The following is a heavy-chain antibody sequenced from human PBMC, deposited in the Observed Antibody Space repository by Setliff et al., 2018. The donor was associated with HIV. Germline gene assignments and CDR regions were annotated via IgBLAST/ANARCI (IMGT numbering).Heavy chain of an antibody. CDR3: AKVKVPTTDLYFLDY. CDR2: VRYDESNK. D-gene: IGHD1-1*01. V-gene: IGHV3-30*02. J-gene: IGHJ4*02. Sequence: GGSLRLSWVVSGFIFENHGMHWVRQGQVKGLEWVACVRYDESNKYYAESVKDRFTISRDNSKNMVYLQMNSLRAEDTALYYCAKVKVPTTDLYFLDYWGQGTPVTVSS. CDR1: GFIFENHG.